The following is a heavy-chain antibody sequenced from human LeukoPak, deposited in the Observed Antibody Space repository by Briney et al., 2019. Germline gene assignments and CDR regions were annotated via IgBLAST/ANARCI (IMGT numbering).Heavy chain of an antibody. CDR2: IIPIFGTA. D-gene: IGHD4-17*01. CDR3: ARETVSTNYYYYYGMDV. CDR1: GGTFISYA. Sequence: SVKVSCKASGGTFISYAISWVRQAPGQGLEWMGGIIPIFGTANYAQKFQGRVTITADESTSTAYMELSSLRSKDTAVYYCARETVSTNYYYYYGMDVWGQGTTVTVSS. J-gene: IGHJ6*02. V-gene: IGHV1-69*13.